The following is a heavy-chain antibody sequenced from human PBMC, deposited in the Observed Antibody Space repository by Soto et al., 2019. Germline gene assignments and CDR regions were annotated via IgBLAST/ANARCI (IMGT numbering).Heavy chain of an antibody. CDR2: HYPGDSDN. Sequence: GGSLKISCKGSGYSFSRYWVGWGGPMAGKSLEWMGIHYPGDSDNGYSPSLQGQVTISADKSIRTAYLQWSSLKASDTAMYYCARRFTPGIAVAGDAFDIWGQGTMVTVSS. J-gene: IGHJ3*02. D-gene: IGHD6-19*01. CDR1: GYSFSRYW. CDR3: ARRFTPGIAVAGDAFDI. V-gene: IGHV5-51*01.